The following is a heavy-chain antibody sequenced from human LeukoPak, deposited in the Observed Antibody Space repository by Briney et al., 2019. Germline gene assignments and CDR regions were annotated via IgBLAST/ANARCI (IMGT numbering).Heavy chain of an antibody. CDR2: ILSKTDGGTT. CDR3: TTDEGVDDYFDY. CDR1: GFTFSSAW. D-gene: IGHD3-10*01. V-gene: IGHV3-15*01. Sequence: PGGSLRLSRAASGFTFSSAWMSWVRQAPGEGLEWVGRILSKTDGGTTDYAAPVKGRFTISRDESKNMLYLQMNSLKTEDTAVYYCTTDEGVDDYFDYWGQGTLVTVSS. J-gene: IGHJ4*02.